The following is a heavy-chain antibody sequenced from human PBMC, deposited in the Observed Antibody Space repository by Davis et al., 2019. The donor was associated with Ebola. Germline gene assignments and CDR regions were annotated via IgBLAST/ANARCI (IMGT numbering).Heavy chain of an antibody. J-gene: IGHJ4*02. D-gene: IGHD3-3*01. V-gene: IGHV5-51*01. CDR3: ARRNDFWSGYYIQYYFDY. CDR2: IYPGDSDT. Sequence: GESLKISCKGSGYSFTSYWIGWVRQMPGKGLEWMGIIYPGDSDTRYSPSFQGQVTISADKSISTAYLQWSSLKASDTAMYYCARRNDFWSGYYIQYYFDYWGQGTLVTVSS. CDR1: GYSFTSYW.